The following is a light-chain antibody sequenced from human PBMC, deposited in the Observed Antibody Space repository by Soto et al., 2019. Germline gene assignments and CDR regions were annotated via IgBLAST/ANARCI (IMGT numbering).Light chain of an antibody. Sequence: QSPLTQPPSASGTPGQSVTLSCTGTTSDVGGYNYVSWYLQHPGKAPKLIIYGVSKRPSGVPDRFSSSKSGNTASLSVSGLQAEDEADYYCSSYAGSNTLYVFGTGTKVTVL. J-gene: IGLJ1*01. CDR2: GVS. CDR3: SSYAGSNTLYV. CDR1: TSDVGGYNY. V-gene: IGLV2-8*01.